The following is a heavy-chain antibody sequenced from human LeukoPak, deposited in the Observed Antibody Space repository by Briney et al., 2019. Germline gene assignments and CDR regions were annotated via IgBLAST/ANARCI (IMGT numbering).Heavy chain of an antibody. CDR3: ARDQGVVPAPPPSYSSSSAGGDYYYYGMDV. J-gene: IGHJ6*02. CDR2: INPSGGST. V-gene: IGHV1-46*01. Sequence: ASVKVSCKASGYTFTSYYMHWVRQAPGQGLEWMGIINPSGGSTSYAQKFQGRVTMTRDTSTSTVYMELSSLRSEDTAVYYCARDQGVVPAPPPSYSSSSAGGDYYYYGMDVWGQGTTVTVSS. D-gene: IGHD6-6*01. CDR1: GYTFTSYY.